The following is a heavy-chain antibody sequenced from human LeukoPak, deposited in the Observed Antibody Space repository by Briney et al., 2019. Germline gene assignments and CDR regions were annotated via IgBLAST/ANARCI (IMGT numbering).Heavy chain of an antibody. Sequence: KPSETLSLTCTVSGGSISSGGYYWSWIRQPPGKGLEWIGYIYHSGSTYYNPSLKSRVTISVDRSKNQFSLKLSSVTAADTAVYYCARGGNKVLYCSSTSCSSWAFDIWGQGTMVTVSS. D-gene: IGHD2-2*01. J-gene: IGHJ3*02. CDR1: GGSISSGGYY. CDR2: IYHSGST. V-gene: IGHV4-30-2*01. CDR3: ARGGNKVLYCSSTSCSSWAFDI.